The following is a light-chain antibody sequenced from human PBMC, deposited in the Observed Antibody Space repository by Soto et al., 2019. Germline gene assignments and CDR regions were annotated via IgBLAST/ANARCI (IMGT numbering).Light chain of an antibody. Sequence: DIQMTQSPSTLSASVGDRVTITCRASQTITRWMACYQQKPGKAPKLLIYDASTLESGVPSRFSGSRSGTEFTLTISSLQPDDFATYYCQQYNSYSWTFGQGTKVDI. V-gene: IGKV1-5*01. CDR3: QQYNSYSWT. CDR2: DAS. J-gene: IGKJ1*01. CDR1: QTITRW.